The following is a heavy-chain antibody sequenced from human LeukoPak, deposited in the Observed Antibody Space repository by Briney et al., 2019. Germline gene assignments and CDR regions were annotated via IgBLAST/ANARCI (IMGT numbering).Heavy chain of an antibody. V-gene: IGHV4-39*07. Sequence: PSETLSLTCTVSGGSISSSSYYWGWIRQPPGKGLEWIGEINHSGSTNYNPSLKSRVTISVDTSKNQFSLKLSSVTAADTAVYYCARLIGFRDYWGQGTLVTVSS. D-gene: IGHD3-10*01. CDR1: GGSISSSSYY. CDR2: INHSGST. J-gene: IGHJ4*02. CDR3: ARLIGFRDY.